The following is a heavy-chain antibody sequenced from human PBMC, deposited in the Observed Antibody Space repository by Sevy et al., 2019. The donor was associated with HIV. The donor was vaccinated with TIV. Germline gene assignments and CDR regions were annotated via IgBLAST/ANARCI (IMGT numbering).Heavy chain of an antibody. D-gene: IGHD2-2*01. CDR1: GFTFSSYA. J-gene: IGHJ4*02. Sequence: GGSLRLSCAASGFTFSSYAMSWVRQAPGKGLEWVSAISGSGGSTYYADSVKGRFTISRDNSKNMLYLQMNSLRAEDTAVYYCAKDTPSSIVVVSAASFDYWGQGTLVTVSS. CDR2: ISGSGGST. CDR3: AKDTPSSIVVVSAASFDY. V-gene: IGHV3-23*01.